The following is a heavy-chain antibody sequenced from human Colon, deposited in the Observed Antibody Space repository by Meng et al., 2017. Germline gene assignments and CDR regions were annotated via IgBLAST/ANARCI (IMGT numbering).Heavy chain of an antibody. Sequence: SVKVSCKASGGTFSSYAISWVRQAPGQGLEWMGGIIPIFGTANYAQKFQGRVTITTDESTSTAYMELSSLRSEDTAVDYCAWGSRSYPPSYYYGMDVWGQGTTVTVSS. CDR1: GGTFSSYA. D-gene: IGHD3-10*01. J-gene: IGHJ6*02. V-gene: IGHV1-69*05. CDR2: IIPIFGTA. CDR3: AWGSRSYPPSYYYGMDV.